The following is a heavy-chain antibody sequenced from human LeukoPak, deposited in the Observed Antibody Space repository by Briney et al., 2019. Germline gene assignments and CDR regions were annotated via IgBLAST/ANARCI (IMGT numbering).Heavy chain of an antibody. Sequence: TASGTLSLTCTVSSDSITNNLWSWIRQSPGKGLEWIGYISYTGNTNYNPSLKSRLTISLDTSKNHFSLTLTSVTAADTALYYCARHIFPEGSPFASWGPGTLVTVSS. CDR3: ARHIFPEGSPFAS. J-gene: IGHJ4*02. D-gene: IGHD3-3*02. CDR1: SDSITNNL. V-gene: IGHV4-59*08. CDR2: ISYTGNT.